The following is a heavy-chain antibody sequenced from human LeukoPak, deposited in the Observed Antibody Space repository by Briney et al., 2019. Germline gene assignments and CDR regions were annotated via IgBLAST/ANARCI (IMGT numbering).Heavy chain of an antibody. D-gene: IGHD2-2*01. J-gene: IGHJ5*02. V-gene: IGHV4-39*01. CDR3: ARRRIVVVPAALNWFDP. Sequence: SETLSLTCTVSGGSISASSYYWDWIRQPPGKGLEWVASIYYSGNTYYNPSLKSRVTISVDTSKNQFSLKLYSVTAADTAVYYCARRRIVVVPAALNWFDPWGQGTLVTVSS. CDR2: IYYSGNT. CDR1: GGSISASSYY.